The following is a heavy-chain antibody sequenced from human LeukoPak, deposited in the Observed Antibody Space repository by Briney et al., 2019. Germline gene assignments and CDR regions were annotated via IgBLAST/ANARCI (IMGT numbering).Heavy chain of an antibody. CDR3: ATYSSAYYSGFDY. J-gene: IGHJ4*02. CDR1: GYTFTDYY. V-gene: IGHV1-2*02. D-gene: IGHD3-22*01. CDR2: INPNSGGT. Sequence: ASVKVSCKASGYTFTDYYMHWLRQAPGQGLEWMGWINPNSGGTNYAQRFQGRVTMTRDTAISTAYMELIRLISDDTAVYYCATYSSAYYSGFDYWGQGTLVTVSS.